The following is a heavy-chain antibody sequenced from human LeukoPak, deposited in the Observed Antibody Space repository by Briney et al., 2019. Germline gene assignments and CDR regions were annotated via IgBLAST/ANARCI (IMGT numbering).Heavy chain of an antibody. CDR3: AKVNILQWSPVAFRFDP. V-gene: IGHV4-4*07. CDR2: VYTLGGT. D-gene: IGHD3-3*01. CDR1: GASVSNSY. Sequence: RSSETLSLTCSVSGASVSNSYWIWIRQPAGKGLEWLGRVYTLGGTSYNPSLKSRVTMSVDTSKNQLSLTLTSVTAADTGVYFCAKVNILQWSPVAFRFDPWGQGTLVTVSS. J-gene: IGHJ5*02.